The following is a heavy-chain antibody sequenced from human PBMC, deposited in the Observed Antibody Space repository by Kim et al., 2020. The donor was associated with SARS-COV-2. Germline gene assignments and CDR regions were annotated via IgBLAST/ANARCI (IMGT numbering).Heavy chain of an antibody. CDR2: INAGNGNT. CDR1: GYTFTSYA. CDR3: ARDQGRFSRDYYYYGMDV. J-gene: IGHJ6*02. D-gene: IGHD2-15*01. Sequence: ASVKVSCKASGYTFTSYAMHWVRQAPGQRLEWMGWINAGNGNTKYSQKFQGRVTITRDTSASTAYMELSSLRSEDTAVYYCARDQGRFSRDYYYYGMDVWGQGTTVTVSS. V-gene: IGHV1-3*01.